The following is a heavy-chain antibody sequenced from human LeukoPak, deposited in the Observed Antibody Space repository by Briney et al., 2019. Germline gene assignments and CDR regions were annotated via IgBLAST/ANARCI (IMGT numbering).Heavy chain of an antibody. D-gene: IGHD1-26*01. V-gene: IGHV4-34*01. Sequence: SETLSLTCAVYGGSFSGYYWSWIRQPPGKGLEWIGEINHSGSTNYNPSLKSRVTISVDTSKNQFSLKLSSVTAADTAVYYCARAGWERDFDYWGQGTLVTVSS. CDR1: GGSFSGYY. CDR3: ARAGWERDFDY. CDR2: INHSGST. J-gene: IGHJ4*02.